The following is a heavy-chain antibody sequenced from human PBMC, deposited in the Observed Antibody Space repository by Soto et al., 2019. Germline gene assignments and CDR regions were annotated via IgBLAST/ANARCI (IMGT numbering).Heavy chain of an antibody. D-gene: IGHD2-2*02. CDR2: ISYDGSNK. Sequence: GSLRLSCAASGFTFSSYAMHWVRQAPGKGLEWVAVISYDGSNKYYADSVKGRFTISRDNSKNTLYLQMNSLRAEDTAVYYCARELGYCSSTSCYTAFDIWGQGTMVTVS. CDR1: GFTFSSYA. J-gene: IGHJ3*02. CDR3: ARELGYCSSTSCYTAFDI. V-gene: IGHV3-30-3*01.